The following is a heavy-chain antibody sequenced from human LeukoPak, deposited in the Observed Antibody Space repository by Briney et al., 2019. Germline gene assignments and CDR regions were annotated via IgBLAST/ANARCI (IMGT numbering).Heavy chain of an antibody. CDR3: AKGTKPVMTIPDY. CDR2: IYSGGST. D-gene: IGHD1/OR15-1a*01. V-gene: IGHV3-53*01. Sequence: GGSLRLSCAVSGFIVSSDYMSWVRQAPGKGLEWVSTIYSGGSTYYADSVKGRFTISRDNSKNTLYLQMNSLRAEDTAVYYCAKGTKPVMTIPDYWGQGILVTVSS. J-gene: IGHJ4*02. CDR1: GFIVSSDY.